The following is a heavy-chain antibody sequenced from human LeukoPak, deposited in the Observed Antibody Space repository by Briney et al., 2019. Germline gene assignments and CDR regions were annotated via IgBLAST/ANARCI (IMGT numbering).Heavy chain of an antibody. Sequence: AASVKVSCKASGGTFSNYAITWVRQAPGQGLEWMGGIIPMFGTANYARKFLGRVTITADESTSTAYMELSSLRSEDTAVYYCARVLDFWSGYYLDYWGQGTLVTVSS. D-gene: IGHD3-3*01. CDR1: GGTFSNYA. CDR3: ARVLDFWSGYYLDY. V-gene: IGHV1-69*01. CDR2: IIPMFGTA. J-gene: IGHJ4*02.